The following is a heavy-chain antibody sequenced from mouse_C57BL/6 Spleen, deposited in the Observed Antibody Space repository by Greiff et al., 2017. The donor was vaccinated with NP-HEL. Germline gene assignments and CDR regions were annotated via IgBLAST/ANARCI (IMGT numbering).Heavy chain of an antibody. D-gene: IGHD1-1*01. Sequence: EVQLQQSGPELVKPGASVKIPCKASGYTFTDYNMDWVKQSHGKSLEWIGDINPNNGGTIYNQKFKGKATLTVDKSSSTAYMELRSLTSEDTAVYYCATYYYGSSSWYFDVWGTGTTVTVSS. CDR3: ATYYYGSSSWYFDV. J-gene: IGHJ1*03. V-gene: IGHV1-18*01. CDR2: INPNNGGT. CDR1: GYTFTDYN.